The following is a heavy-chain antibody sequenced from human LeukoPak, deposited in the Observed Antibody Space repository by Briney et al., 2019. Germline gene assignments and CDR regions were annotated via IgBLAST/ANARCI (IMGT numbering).Heavy chain of an antibody. CDR3: ASSMAAAGTVWFDP. V-gene: IGHV1-69*05. J-gene: IGHJ5*02. CDR2: IIPIFGTA. D-gene: IGHD6-13*01. CDR1: GGTFSSYA. Sequence: GASVKVSCKASGGTFSSYAISWVRQAPGQGLEWMGGIIPIFGTASYAQKFQGRVTMTRDTSTSTVYMELSSLRSEDTAVYYCASSMAAAGTVWFDPWGQGTLVTVSS.